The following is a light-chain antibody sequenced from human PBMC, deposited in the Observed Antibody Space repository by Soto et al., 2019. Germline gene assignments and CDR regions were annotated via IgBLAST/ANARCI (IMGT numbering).Light chain of an antibody. J-gene: IGKJ2*01. CDR1: QSVSSSY. V-gene: IGKV3-20*01. CDR2: GAS. CDR3: QQYGSSPPDT. Sequence: EIVLTQSPGTLSLSPGERATLSCRASQSVSSSYLAWYQQKPGQAPRLLIYGASSRATGIPDRFSGSGSGTHFTLTISRLEPEDFAVYYWQQYGSSPPDTFGQGTALEIK.